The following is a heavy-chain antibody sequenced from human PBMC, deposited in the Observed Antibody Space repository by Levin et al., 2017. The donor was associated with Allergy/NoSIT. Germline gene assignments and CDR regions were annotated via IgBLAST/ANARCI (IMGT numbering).Heavy chain of an antibody. CDR2: ISGSGGST. J-gene: IGHJ1*01. V-gene: IGHV3-23*01. CDR3: ATYTSRWDEYFQY. CDR1: GFTFSNYA. D-gene: IGHD6-13*01. Sequence: PSETLSLTCAASGFTFSNYAMSWVRQAPGKGLEWVSAISGSGGSTYYADSVKGRFTISRDNSKNMLYLQMNSLRAEDTAVYYCATYTSRWDEYFQYWGQGTLVTVSS.